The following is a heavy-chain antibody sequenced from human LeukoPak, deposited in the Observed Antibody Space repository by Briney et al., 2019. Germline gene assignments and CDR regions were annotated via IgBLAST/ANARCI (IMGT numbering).Heavy chain of an antibody. CDR2: INHSGST. Sequence: PSETLSLTCAVYVGSFSGYYWSWIRQPPGKGLEWIGEINHSGSTNYNPSLKSRVTISVDTSKNQFSLKLSSVTAADTAVYYCARGVELLLLWGQGTLVTVSS. CDR1: VGSFSGYY. V-gene: IGHV4-34*01. CDR3: ARGVELLLL. J-gene: IGHJ4*02. D-gene: IGHD1-7*01.